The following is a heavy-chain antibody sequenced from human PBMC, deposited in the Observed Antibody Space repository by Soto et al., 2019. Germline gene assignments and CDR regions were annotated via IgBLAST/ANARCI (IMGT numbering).Heavy chain of an antibody. CDR2: IRSKADKYAT. D-gene: IGHD3-3*02. CDR1: GFSFSDFV. CDR3: PRHLYSATSICSFDY. Sequence: GGSLRLSCAASGFSFSDFVMHWVRQASGKGLEWLGRIRSKADKYATVYAASVKGRFTISRDDSKNTAFLQMSGLKAEDTAVYYCPRHLYSATSICSFDYWGPGTLVTVSS. V-gene: IGHV3-73*01. J-gene: IGHJ4*02.